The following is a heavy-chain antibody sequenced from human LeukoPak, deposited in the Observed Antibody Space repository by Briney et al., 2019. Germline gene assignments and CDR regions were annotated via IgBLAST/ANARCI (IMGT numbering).Heavy chain of an antibody. Sequence: KTSETLSLTCAVYGGSFSGYYWSWIRQPPGKGLEWIGEINHSGSTNYNPSLKSRVTISVDTSKNQFSLKLSSVTAADTAVYYCARGRLGYCSGTSCSSLGNWFDPWGQGTLVTVSS. J-gene: IGHJ5*02. CDR2: INHSGST. CDR3: ARGRLGYCSGTSCSSLGNWFDP. V-gene: IGHV4-34*01. CDR1: GGSFSGYY. D-gene: IGHD2-2*01.